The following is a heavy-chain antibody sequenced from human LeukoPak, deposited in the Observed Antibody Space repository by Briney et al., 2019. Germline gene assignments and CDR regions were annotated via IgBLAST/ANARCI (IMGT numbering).Heavy chain of an antibody. CDR3: ARREVGATAQFDC. D-gene: IGHD1-26*01. J-gene: IGHJ4*02. CDR2: INHSGST. V-gene: IGHV4-39*01. CDR1: GASISRSSDY. Sequence: SETLSLTCTVPGASISRSSDYWGWVRQPPGTGLEWIGEINHSGSTNYNPSLKSRVTISIDTSKNQFSLKLSSVTAADTAVYFCARREVGATAQFDCWGQGTLVTVSS.